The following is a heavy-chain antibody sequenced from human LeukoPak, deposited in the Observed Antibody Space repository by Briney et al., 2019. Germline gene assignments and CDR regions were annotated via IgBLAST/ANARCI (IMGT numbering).Heavy chain of an antibody. CDR3: ARLGYSYGNRKGNFDY. V-gene: IGHV4-39*01. CDR2: IYYSGST. CDR1: GGSISSSSYY. J-gene: IGHJ4*02. D-gene: IGHD5-18*01. Sequence: SETLSLTCTVSGGSISSSSYYWGWIRQPPGKGLEWIGSIYYSGSTYYNPSLKSRVTISVDTSKNQFSLKLSSVTAADTAVYYCARLGYSYGNRKGNFDYWGQGTLVTVSP.